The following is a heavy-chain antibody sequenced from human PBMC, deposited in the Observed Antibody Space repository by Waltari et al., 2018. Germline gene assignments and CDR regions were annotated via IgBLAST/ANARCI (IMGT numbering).Heavy chain of an antibody. Sequence: EVQLLESGGGLVQPGGSLRLSCAASGFTFSSYAMCWVRQAPGRGLKWVSAISGSGGSTYYADYVKGRFTISRDNSKNTLYLQMNSLRAEDTAVYYCAKGGDSSGYYYDWYFDLWGRGTLVTVSS. J-gene: IGHJ2*01. D-gene: IGHD3-22*01. V-gene: IGHV3-23*01. CDR3: AKGGDSSGYYYDWYFDL. CDR2: ISGSGGST. CDR1: GFTFSSYA.